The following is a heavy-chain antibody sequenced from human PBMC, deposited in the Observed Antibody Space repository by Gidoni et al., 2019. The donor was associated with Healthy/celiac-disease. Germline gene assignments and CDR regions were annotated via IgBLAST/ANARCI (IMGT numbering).Heavy chain of an antibody. CDR3: ARGPYDCWSGYGGFDP. J-gene: IGHJ5*02. Sequence: STNYNPYLKSRVTISVDTSKNQFSLKLSSVTAADTAVYYCARGPYDCWSGYGGFDPWGQGTLVTVSS. CDR2: ST. D-gene: IGHD3-3*01. V-gene: IGHV4-34*01.